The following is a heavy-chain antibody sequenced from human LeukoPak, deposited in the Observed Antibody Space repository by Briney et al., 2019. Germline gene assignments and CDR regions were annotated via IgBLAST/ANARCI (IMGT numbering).Heavy chain of an antibody. CDR3: AKDRTYYYDSSFNWFDP. D-gene: IGHD3-22*01. CDR2: ISGSGGST. V-gene: IGHV3-23*01. J-gene: IGHJ5*02. Sequence: PGGSLRLSCAASGFTFSSYAMSWVRQAPGKGLEWVSAISGSGGSTYYADSVKGRFTISRDNSKNTLYLQMNSLRAEDTAVYYCAKDRTYYYDSSFNWFDPWGQGTLVTVSS. CDR1: GFTFSSYA.